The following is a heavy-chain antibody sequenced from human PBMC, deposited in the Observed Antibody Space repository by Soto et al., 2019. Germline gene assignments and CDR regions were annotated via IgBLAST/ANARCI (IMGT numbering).Heavy chain of an antibody. CDR1: GFTFSTYD. CDR2: ISGSGGST. V-gene: IGHV3-23*01. CDR3: AKRNNGSECDY. Sequence: VQLLESGGGLVQPGGSLRLSCAASGFTFSTYDMNWIRQAPGKGLEWVSGISGSGGSTYYADSVKARFTISRDNTENLVYRLLNRLRAQDPAVSHCAKRNNGSECDYWGQGTLVTVAS. J-gene: IGHJ4*02. D-gene: IGHD3-10*01.